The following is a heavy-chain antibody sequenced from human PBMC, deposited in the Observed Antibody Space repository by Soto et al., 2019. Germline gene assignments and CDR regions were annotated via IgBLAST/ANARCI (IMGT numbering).Heavy chain of an antibody. Sequence: EVQLLESGGGLVQPGGSLRLSCAASGFTFSSYTMSWVRQGPGKGLEWVSGISSSGGSTVYADSVKGRFTISRDNFKNTLSLQMNSLRAEDTAVYYCAKGWGDYWGQGTPVTVSS. CDR3: AKGWGDY. V-gene: IGHV3-23*01. J-gene: IGHJ4*02. CDR1: GFTFSSYT. D-gene: IGHD7-27*01. CDR2: ISSSGGST.